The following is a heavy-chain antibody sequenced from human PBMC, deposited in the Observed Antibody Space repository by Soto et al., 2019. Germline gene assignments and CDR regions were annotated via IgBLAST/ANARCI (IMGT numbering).Heavy chain of an antibody. CDR3: ARDFGSRVGYYDSKGAPAYY. CDR1: GYTFTSYG. D-gene: IGHD3-22*01. Sequence: ASVKVSCKASGYTFTSYGISWVRQAPGQGLEWMGWISAYNGNTNYAQKLQGRVTMTTDTSTSTAYMELRSLRSDDTAVYYCARDFGSRVGYYDSKGAPAYYWGQGTLVTVSS. V-gene: IGHV1-18*04. CDR2: ISAYNGNT. J-gene: IGHJ4*02.